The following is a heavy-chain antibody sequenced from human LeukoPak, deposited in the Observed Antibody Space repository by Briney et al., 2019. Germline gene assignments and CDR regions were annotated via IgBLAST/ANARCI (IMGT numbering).Heavy chain of an antibody. D-gene: IGHD3-9*01. CDR1: GFTFGDYA. Sequence: GGSLRLSCTASGFTFGDYAMSWVRQAPGKGLEWVGFIRSKAYGGTTEYAASVKGRFTISRDDSKSIAYLQMNSLKTEDTAVYYCTRSPPDGTYYDILTGLFDYWGQGTLVTVSS. CDR2: IRSKAYGGTT. CDR3: TRSPPDGTYYDILTGLFDY. V-gene: IGHV3-49*04. J-gene: IGHJ4*02.